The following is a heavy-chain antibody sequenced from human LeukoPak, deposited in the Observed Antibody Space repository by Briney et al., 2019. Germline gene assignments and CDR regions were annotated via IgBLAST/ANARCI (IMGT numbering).Heavy chain of an antibody. CDR2: ISSSSYI. CDR3: ARFARFGDLQGGGYFDY. D-gene: IGHD3-16*01. V-gene: IGHV3-69-1*02. Sequence: GGSLRLSCAASGFSFSSYDISWVRQAPGKGLEWVSSISSSSYIYYADSVRGRFTISRDNAKNSLYLQMNSLRAEDTAVYYCARFARFGDLQGGGYFDYWGQGTLVTVSS. CDR1: GFSFSSYD. J-gene: IGHJ4*02.